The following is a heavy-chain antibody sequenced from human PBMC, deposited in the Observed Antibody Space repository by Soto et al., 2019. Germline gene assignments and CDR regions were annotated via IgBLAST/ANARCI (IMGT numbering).Heavy chain of an antibody. CDR2: ISYDGSNK. CDR1: GFTFSSYG. Sequence: QVQVVESGGGVVQPGRSLRLSCAASGFTFSSYGMHWVRQAPGKGLEWVAVISYDGSNKYYADSVKGRFTISRDNSKNTLYLQMNSLRAEDTAVYYCAKDKSYCSGGSCYLVSEDYWGQGTLVTVSS. V-gene: IGHV3-30*18. D-gene: IGHD2-15*01. J-gene: IGHJ4*02. CDR3: AKDKSYCSGGSCYLVSEDY.